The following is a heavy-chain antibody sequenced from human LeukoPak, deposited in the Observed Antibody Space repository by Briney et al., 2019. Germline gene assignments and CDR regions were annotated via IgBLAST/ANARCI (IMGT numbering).Heavy chain of an antibody. V-gene: IGHV3-7*03. CDR1: GFTFSNYW. Sequence: GGSLRLSCAASGFTFSNYWMTWVRQAPGKGLEWVANIKPDESEKYYVGSVKGRFTISRDNAKNSLYLRMNSLRAEDTAVYYCAKWGPYDILTGRINWGQGTPVTVSS. CDR3: AKWGPYDILTGRIN. D-gene: IGHD3-9*01. J-gene: IGHJ4*02. CDR2: IKPDESEK.